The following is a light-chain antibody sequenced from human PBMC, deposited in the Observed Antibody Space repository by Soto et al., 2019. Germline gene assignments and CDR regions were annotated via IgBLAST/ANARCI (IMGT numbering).Light chain of an antibody. Sequence: EIVMTQSPAALSVSSGERATLSCRASQSVSNDLAWYQQKPGQAPRVLIYGASTRATGIPARFSGSGSGTEFTLAISSLQSEDFAVYYCQQYTNWPITFGQGTKLEIK. CDR3: QQYTNWPIT. J-gene: IGKJ2*01. CDR2: GAS. V-gene: IGKV3-15*01. CDR1: QSVSND.